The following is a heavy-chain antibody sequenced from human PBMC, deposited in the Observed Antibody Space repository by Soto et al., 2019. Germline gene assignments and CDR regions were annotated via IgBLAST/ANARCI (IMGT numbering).Heavy chain of an antibody. D-gene: IGHD3-16*01. J-gene: IGHJ5*02. CDR2: IDYDGGTT. Sequence: EVQLVESGGGLVQPGGSLRRSCAASGFTFSSYWMHWVRLAPGKGLEWVSRIDYDGGTTSYADSVKGRFTISRDNAKNTQYLQMSSLPAEDTAVYYCARVARGAWGIFDPWGQGTLVTVSP. V-gene: IGHV3-74*01. CDR3: ARVARGAWGIFDP. CDR1: GFTFSSYW.